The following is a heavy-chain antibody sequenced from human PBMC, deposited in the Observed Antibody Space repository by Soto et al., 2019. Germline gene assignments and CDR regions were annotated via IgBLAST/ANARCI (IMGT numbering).Heavy chain of an antibody. Sequence: PSETLSLTCTVSGGSISSYYWSWIRQPPGKGLEWIGYIYYSGSTNYNPSLKSRVTISVDTSKNQFSLKLSSVTAADTAVYYCAREDTYYDFWSGRATHNWFDPWGQGTLVTVS. D-gene: IGHD3-3*01. CDR1: GGSISSYY. CDR2: IYYSGST. V-gene: IGHV4-59*01. CDR3: AREDTYYDFWSGRATHNWFDP. J-gene: IGHJ5*02.